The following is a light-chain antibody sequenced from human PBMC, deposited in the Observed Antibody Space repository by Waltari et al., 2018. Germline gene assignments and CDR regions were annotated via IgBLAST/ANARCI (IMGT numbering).Light chain of an antibody. V-gene: IGLV2-14*02. CDR2: DDS. J-gene: IGLJ3*02. Sequence: CYQHPPGKAPKLMIYDDSKRPSGVSNRFSGSKSGNTASLTISGLQAEDEADYYCSSYTSSSTWVFGGGTKLTVL. CDR3: SSYTSSSTWV.